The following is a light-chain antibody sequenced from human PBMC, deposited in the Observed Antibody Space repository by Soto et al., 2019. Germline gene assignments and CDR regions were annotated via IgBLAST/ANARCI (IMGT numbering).Light chain of an antibody. CDR3: QQYDSSPPLS. CDR1: QSVTSSY. V-gene: IGKV3-20*01. CDR2: GAS. J-gene: IGKJ4*01. Sequence: EIVLTQSPGTLSLSPGERATLSCRASQSVTSSYLAWYQQKLGQAPRLLIYGASSRATGIPDRFSGSGAGTEFTLTISRVEPEDFAVYYCQQYDSSPPLSFGGGTKVEIK.